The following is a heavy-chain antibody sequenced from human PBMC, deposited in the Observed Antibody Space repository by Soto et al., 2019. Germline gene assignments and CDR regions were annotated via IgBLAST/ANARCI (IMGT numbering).Heavy chain of an antibody. J-gene: IGHJ4*02. CDR1: GFTVSNNY. CDR2: IYSGGGT. Sequence: EVQLVESGGGLVQPGGSLRLSCAASGFTVSNNYMNWFRLAPGKGLEWVSLIYSGGGTYYADSVKGRFTISRDNSKNTLYLQMNSLRAEDPAVYYCARNGWGMATVGMGGPGTLVTVSS. CDR3: ARNGWGMATVGM. D-gene: IGHD4-4*01. V-gene: IGHV3-53*01.